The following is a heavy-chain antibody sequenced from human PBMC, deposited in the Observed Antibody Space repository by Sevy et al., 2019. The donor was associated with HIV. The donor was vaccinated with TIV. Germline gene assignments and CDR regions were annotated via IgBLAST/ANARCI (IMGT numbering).Heavy chain of an antibody. CDR2: IWYDGSNI. J-gene: IGHJ6*02. CDR1: GFMISTYG. Sequence: GGSLRLSCAASGFMISTYGMHWVRQAPGRGLEWVAVIWYDGSNINYGDSVKGRFIISRDNSKNTLYLQMNSLRAEDTAVYYCAKDLGYYDFWSGYYFGTDYYYYYGMDVWGQGTTVTVSS. V-gene: IGHV3-33*06. D-gene: IGHD3-3*01. CDR3: AKDLGYYDFWSGYYFGTDYYYYYGMDV.